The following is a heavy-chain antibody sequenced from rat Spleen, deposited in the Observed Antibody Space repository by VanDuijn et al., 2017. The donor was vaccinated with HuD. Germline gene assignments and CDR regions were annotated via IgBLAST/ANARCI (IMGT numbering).Heavy chain of an antibody. CDR3: ARMGGLLSPPFDY. CDR2: IWTGGST. J-gene: IGHJ2*01. D-gene: IGHD1-12*03. Sequence: QVQLKESGPGLVQPSQTLSLTCTVSGFSLTSYNVHWVRQPTGKGLEWMGVIWTGGSTDYNSALKSRLSISRDTSKSQVFLKMNSLQTADTATYYCARMGGLLSPPFDYWGQGVMVTVSS. V-gene: IGHV2-30*01. CDR1: GFSLTSYN.